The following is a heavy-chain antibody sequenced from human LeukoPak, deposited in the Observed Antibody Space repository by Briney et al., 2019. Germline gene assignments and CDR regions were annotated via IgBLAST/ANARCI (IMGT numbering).Heavy chain of an antibody. Sequence: ASVKVSCKASGYTFTSYGISWVRQAPGQGLEWMGWISAYNGNTNYAQKLQGRVTMTTDTSTSTAYMELRSLRSDDTAVYYCARALNLRYFDWSYTYYFDYWGQGTLVTVSS. J-gene: IGHJ4*02. CDR1: GYTFTSYG. D-gene: IGHD3-9*01. CDR2: ISAYNGNT. V-gene: IGHV1-18*01. CDR3: ARALNLRYFDWSYTYYFDY.